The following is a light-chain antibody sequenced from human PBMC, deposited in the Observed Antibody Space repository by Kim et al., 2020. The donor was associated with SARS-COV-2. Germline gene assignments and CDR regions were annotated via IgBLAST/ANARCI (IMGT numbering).Light chain of an antibody. V-gene: IGLV3-1*01. CDR2: RDS. J-gene: IGLJ2*01. CDR1: KLGDKY. Sequence: VSQRQKASITCSGDKLGDKYACWYQQKPGKSTMLVIYRDSKRPSGIPERVSGSNSGNTATLTISGTQAMDESAYYCQAWDSSNVVFGGGTKVTVL. CDR3: QAWDSSNVV.